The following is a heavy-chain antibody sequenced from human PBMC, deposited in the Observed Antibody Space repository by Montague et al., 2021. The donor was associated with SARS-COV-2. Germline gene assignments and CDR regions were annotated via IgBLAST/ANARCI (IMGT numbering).Heavy chain of an antibody. CDR2: TYYRSKWYS. Sequence: CAISGDSVSSNSVARSWIRQSPSRGLEWLGRTYYRSKWYSDYAXXVRGRLTVNPDASKNEFSLELNYVTPEDTAVYYCVRYSGWFYFDFWGQGTLVTVSS. D-gene: IGHD6-19*01. CDR1: GDSVSSNSVA. V-gene: IGHV6-1*01. J-gene: IGHJ4*02. CDR3: VRYSGWFYFDF.